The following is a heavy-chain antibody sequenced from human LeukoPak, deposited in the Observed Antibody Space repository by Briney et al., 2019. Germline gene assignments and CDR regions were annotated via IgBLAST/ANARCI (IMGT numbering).Heavy chain of an antibody. Sequence: ASVKVSCKASGYAFTDCYLHWMRQAPGQGLEWMGWINPNTGGTNYAPRFQDRVIMTRDTSITTAYMELTSLRSDDTAVYYCSRDTTMARWFDPWGQGTLVTVSS. V-gene: IGHV1-2*02. CDR2: INPNTGGT. J-gene: IGHJ5*02. D-gene: IGHD5-24*01. CDR1: GYAFTDCY. CDR3: SRDTTMARWFDP.